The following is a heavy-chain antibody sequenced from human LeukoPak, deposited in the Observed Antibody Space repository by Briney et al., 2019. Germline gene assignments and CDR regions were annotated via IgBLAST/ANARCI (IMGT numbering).Heavy chain of an antibody. V-gene: IGHV3-21*01. CDR1: GFTFSGYT. CDR3: ARVDSSGWYGKFDY. CDR2: ISSSSYI. Sequence: GGSLRLSCAASGFTFSGYTINWVRQAPGKGLEWVSSISSSSYIYYADSVKGRFTISRHNAKNSLYLQMNSLRAEDTAVYYCARVDSSGWYGKFDYWGQGTLVTVSS. D-gene: IGHD6-19*01. J-gene: IGHJ4*02.